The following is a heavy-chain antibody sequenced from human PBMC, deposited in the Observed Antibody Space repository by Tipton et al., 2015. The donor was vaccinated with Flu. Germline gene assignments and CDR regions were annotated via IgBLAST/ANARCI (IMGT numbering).Heavy chain of an antibody. CDR2: IYHSGRT. CDR3: ARLSYYDVDLKNFYFED. J-gene: IGHJ4*02. CDR1: GGSISSSSYS. V-gene: IGHV4-39*01. D-gene: IGHD3-10*02. Sequence: TLSLTCTDSGGSISSSSYSWAWIRQPPGKGLEWIGSIYHSGRTYYSPSLKSRVTISVDTSKNQLSLKLNSVTAADTAVYYCARLSYYDVDLKNFYFEDWGQGTLVTVSS.